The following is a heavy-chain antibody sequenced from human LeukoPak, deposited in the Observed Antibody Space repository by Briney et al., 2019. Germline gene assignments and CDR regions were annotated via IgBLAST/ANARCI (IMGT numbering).Heavy chain of an antibody. CDR1: GYTFTGYY. CDR3: ARDQKKWLHPKGLDC. J-gene: IGHJ4*02. V-gene: IGHV1-2*02. Sequence: ASVKVSCKASGYTFTGYYMHWVRQAPGQGLEWMGWINPNSGGTNYAQKFQGRVTMTRDTSISTAYMELSRLRSDDTAVYYCARDQKKWLHPKGLDCWGQGTLVTVSS. CDR2: INPNSGGT. D-gene: IGHD5-24*01.